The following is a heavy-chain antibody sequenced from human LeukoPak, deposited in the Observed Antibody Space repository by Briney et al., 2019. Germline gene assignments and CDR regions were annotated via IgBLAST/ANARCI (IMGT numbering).Heavy chain of an antibody. Sequence: SETLSLTCTVSAGSISSGGYYWSWIPQHPGKRLEWIGYIYYSGSTYYNPSLKSRVTISVDTSKNQFSLKLSSVTAADTAVYYCARVATPVFDPWGQGTLVTVSS. J-gene: IGHJ5*02. CDR2: IYYSGST. CDR3: ARVATPVFDP. V-gene: IGHV4-31*03. D-gene: IGHD2-15*01. CDR1: AGSISSGGYY.